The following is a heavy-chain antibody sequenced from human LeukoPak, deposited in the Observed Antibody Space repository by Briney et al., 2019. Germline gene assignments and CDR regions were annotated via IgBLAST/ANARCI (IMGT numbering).Heavy chain of an antibody. Sequence: ASVKVSCKASGGTFSNFGISWVRQAPGQGLEWMGIINPSGGSTSYAQKFQGRVTMTRDMSTSTVYMELSSLRSEDTAVYYCARDNGNYCSGGSCYSGWPLYWGQGTLVTVSS. CDR2: INPSGGST. D-gene: IGHD2-15*01. CDR1: GGTFSNFG. J-gene: IGHJ4*02. V-gene: IGHV1-46*01. CDR3: ARDNGNYCSGGSCYSGWPLY.